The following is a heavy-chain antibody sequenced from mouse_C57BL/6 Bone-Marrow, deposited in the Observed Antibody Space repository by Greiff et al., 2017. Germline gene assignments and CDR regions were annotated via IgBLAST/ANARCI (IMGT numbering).Heavy chain of an antibody. D-gene: IGHD2-3*01. V-gene: IGHV1-64*01. CDR3: ARGGGWLPCAY. J-gene: IGHJ3*01. CDR2: IHPNSGST. Sequence: QVQLQQPGAELVKPGASVKLSCKASGYTFTSYWMHWVKQRPGQGLEWIGMIHPNSGSTNYNEKFKSKATLTVDKSSSTAYMQLSSLTSEDSAFYYCARGGGWLPCAYWGQGTLVTVSA. CDR1: GYTFTSYW.